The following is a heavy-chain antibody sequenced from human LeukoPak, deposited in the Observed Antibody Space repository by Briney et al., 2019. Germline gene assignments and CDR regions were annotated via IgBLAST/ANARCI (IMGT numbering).Heavy chain of an antibody. V-gene: IGHV1-3*03. J-gene: IGHJ4*02. CDR1: GYTFTSYA. CDR3: AIRDGHTDH. Sequence: GASVKVSCKASGYTFTSYAMHWVRQAPGQTIEWLGWINPANGYTKYSQQFQDRVTVTSDTSASTAYMELSSLRSEDKAVYYCAIRDGHTDHWGQGTLVTVSS. D-gene: IGHD5-24*01. CDR2: INPANGYT.